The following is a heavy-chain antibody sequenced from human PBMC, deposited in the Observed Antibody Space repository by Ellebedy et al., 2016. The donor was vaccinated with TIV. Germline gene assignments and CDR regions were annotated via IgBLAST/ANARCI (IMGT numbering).Heavy chain of an antibody. Sequence: GESLKISCAASGFTVSSNYMSWVRQAPGKGLEWVSVIYSGGSTYYADSVKGRFTISRDNAKNSLYLQMNSLRAEDTAVYFCGRAIGSGSCYWGQGTLVTVSS. J-gene: IGHJ4*02. CDR2: IYSGGST. CDR3: GRAIGSGSCY. V-gene: IGHV3-66*01. CDR1: GFTVSSNY. D-gene: IGHD3-10*01.